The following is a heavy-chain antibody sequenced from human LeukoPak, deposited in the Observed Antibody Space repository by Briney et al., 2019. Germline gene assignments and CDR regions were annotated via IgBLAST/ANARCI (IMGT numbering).Heavy chain of an antibody. V-gene: IGHV3-30-3*01. CDR3: ARENGYYGSGSIDY. J-gene: IGHJ4*02. Sequence: PGRSLRLSCAASGFTFSSYAMHWVRQAPGKGLEWVAVISYDGSNKYYADSVKGRFTISRDNSKNTLYLQMNSLRAEDTAVYYCARENGYYGSGSIDYWGQGTLVTVSS. D-gene: IGHD3-10*01. CDR2: ISYDGSNK. CDR1: GFTFSSYA.